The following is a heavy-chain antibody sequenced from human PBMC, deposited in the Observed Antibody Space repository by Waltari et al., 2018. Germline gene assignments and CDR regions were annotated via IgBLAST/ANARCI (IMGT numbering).Heavy chain of an antibody. CDR3: ARAWISLMLGATSAFDI. D-gene: IGHD1-26*01. CDR2: INHSGST. CDR1: GGSFSGYY. Sequence: QVQLQQWGAGLLKPSETLSLTCAVYGGSFSGYYWSWIRQPPGKGLEWIGEINHSGSTNSKPSLKSRVTISVDTSKNQVSLKLSSVTAADTAVYYCARAWISLMLGATSAFDIWGQGTMVTVS. V-gene: IGHV4-34*01. J-gene: IGHJ3*02.